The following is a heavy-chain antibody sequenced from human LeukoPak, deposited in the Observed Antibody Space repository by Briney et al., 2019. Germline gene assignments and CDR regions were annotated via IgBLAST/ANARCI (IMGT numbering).Heavy chain of an antibody. J-gene: IGHJ5*02. D-gene: IGHD3-3*01. CDR2: IIPIFGTA. CDR3: ARDVPSITIFGPRHGWFDP. V-gene: IGHV1-69*13. CDR1: GGTFSSYA. Sequence: SVKVSCKASGGTFSSYAISWVRQAPGRGLEWMGGIIPIFGTANYAQKFQGRVTITADESTSTAYMELSSLRSEDTAVYYCARDVPSITIFGPRHGWFDPWGQGTLVTVSS.